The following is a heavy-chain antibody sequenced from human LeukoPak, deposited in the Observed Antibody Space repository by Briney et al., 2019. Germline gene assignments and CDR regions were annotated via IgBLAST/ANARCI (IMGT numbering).Heavy chain of an antibody. J-gene: IGHJ4*02. CDR3: AIVGGWAPFDY. CDR2: INSDGSST. D-gene: IGHD6-19*01. V-gene: IGHV3-74*01. CDR1: GFTFSRYW. Sequence: QPGGSLRLSCAASGFTFSRYWMHWVRQAPGKGLVWVSHINSDGSSTSYADSVKGRFTISRDNAKNTLYLQMNSLSAEDTAVYYCAIVGGWAPFDYWGQGTLVTVSS.